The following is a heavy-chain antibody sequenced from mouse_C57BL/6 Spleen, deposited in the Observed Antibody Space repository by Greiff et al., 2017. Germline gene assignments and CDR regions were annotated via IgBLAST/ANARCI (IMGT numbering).Heavy chain of an antibody. CDR1: GFSLTSYG. D-gene: IGHD1-1*01. V-gene: IGHV2-6-1*01. Sequence: VMLVESGPGLVAPSQSLSITCTVSGFSLTSYGVHWVRQPPGKGLEWLVVIWSDGSTTYNSALKSRLSISKDNSKSQVFLKMNSLQTDDTAMYYCARHRGSSYDAMDYWGQGTSVTVSS. J-gene: IGHJ4*01. CDR2: IWSDGST. CDR3: ARHRGSSYDAMDY.